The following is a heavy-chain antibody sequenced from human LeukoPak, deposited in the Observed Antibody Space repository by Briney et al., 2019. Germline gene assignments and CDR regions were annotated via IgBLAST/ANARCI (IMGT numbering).Heavy chain of an antibody. D-gene: IGHD1-26*01. CDR3: ARGSGSYYDY. J-gene: IGHJ4*02. CDR2: IIHIFGTT. Sequence: GASVKLSCKASGGTFSSYAISLVRQAPGQGLEWMGGIIHIFGTTNYAQKLQGRVTITADASTSTAYMELSSLRSEDTAVYYCARGSGSYYDYWGQGTLVTVSS. V-gene: IGHV1-69*13. CDR1: GGTFSSYA.